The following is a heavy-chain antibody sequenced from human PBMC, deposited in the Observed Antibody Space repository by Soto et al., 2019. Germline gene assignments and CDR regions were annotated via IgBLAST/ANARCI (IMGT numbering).Heavy chain of an antibody. V-gene: IGHV3-23*01. CDR1: GFTFKTLA. D-gene: IGHD3-16*01. CDR3: AKVRPSLGGTGRGAMDV. Sequence: EVQLLESGGGLVQPGGSLRLSCAASGFTFKTLAMSWVRQAPGKGLEWVAAITGFGSTTYYADSLQGRFTVSRDNSNDTLYLHMDSLRADDTAVYYCAKVRPSLGGTGRGAMDVWGQGTTVTVSS. J-gene: IGHJ6*02. CDR2: ITGFGSTT.